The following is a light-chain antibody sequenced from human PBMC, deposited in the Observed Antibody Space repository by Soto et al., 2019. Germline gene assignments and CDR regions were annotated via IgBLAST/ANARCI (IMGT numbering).Light chain of an antibody. V-gene: IGKV3-20*01. Sequence: EIVMTQSPATLSVSPGDGATLSFRASQSVSSNLAWYQQKPGQAPRLLIYGASSRATGIPDRFSGSGSGTDFTLTISRLEPEDFAVYYCQQYGSSAFTFGGGTKVDIK. J-gene: IGKJ4*01. CDR1: QSVSSN. CDR3: QQYGSSAFT. CDR2: GAS.